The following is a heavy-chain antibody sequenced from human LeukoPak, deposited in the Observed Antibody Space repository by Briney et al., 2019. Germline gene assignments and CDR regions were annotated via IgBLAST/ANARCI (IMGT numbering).Heavy chain of an antibody. Sequence: GASVKVSCKASGGTFSSYAISWVRQAPGQGLEWMGGIIPIFGTANYAQKFQGRVTITADESTSTAYMELSSLRSEDTAVYYCARANLGLQHYYYYGMDAWGQGTTVTVSS. J-gene: IGHJ6*02. CDR2: IIPIFGTA. CDR3: ARANLGLQHYYYYGMDA. CDR1: GGTFSSYA. D-gene: IGHD4-11*01. V-gene: IGHV1-69*13.